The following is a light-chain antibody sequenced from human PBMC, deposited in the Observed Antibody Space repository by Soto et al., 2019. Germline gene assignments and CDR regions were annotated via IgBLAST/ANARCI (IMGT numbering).Light chain of an antibody. V-gene: IGKV1-33*01. CDR2: DAS. CDR3: QQYDNLPPL. CDR1: QDISNY. Sequence: DIQMTQSPSSLSASVGDRVTITCQASQDISNYLNWYQQKPGKAPKLLIYDASNLETGVPSRVSGSGSGTDFTFTISSLQPEDIATYYCQQYDNLPPLFGQGTKLEIK. J-gene: IGKJ2*01.